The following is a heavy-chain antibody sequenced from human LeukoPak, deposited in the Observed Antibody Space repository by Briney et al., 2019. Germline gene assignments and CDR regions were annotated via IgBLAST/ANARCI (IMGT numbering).Heavy chain of an antibody. CDR3: ARLNSGWYRTYFDY. CDR1: GSIFTSYW. D-gene: IGHD6-19*01. V-gene: IGHV5-51*01. Sequence: GASLQISCKGSGSIFTSYWIGWGRQLPGKGLEWMGIIYPGDSDTRYSPSFQGQVTISADKSISTAYLQWSSLKASDTAMYYCARLNSGWYRTYFDYWGQGTLVTVSS. CDR2: IYPGDSDT. J-gene: IGHJ4*02.